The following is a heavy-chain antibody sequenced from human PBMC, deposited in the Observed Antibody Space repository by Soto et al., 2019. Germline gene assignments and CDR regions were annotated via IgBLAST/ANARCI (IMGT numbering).Heavy chain of an antibody. V-gene: IGHV1-69*13. CDR1: GGTFSSYA. J-gene: IGHJ4*02. CDR2: IIPIFGTA. Sequence: ASVKVSCKASGGTFSSYAISWVRQAPGQGLEWMGGIIPIFGTANYAQKFQGRVTITADESASTAYMELSSLRPEDTAVYYCARRPKRGSYSWCFDYWGQGTLVTVSS. D-gene: IGHD1-26*01. CDR3: ARRPKRGSYSWCFDY.